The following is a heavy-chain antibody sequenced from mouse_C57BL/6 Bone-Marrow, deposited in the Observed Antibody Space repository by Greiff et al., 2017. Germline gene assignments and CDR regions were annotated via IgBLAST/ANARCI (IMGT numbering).Heavy chain of an antibody. CDR2: INSDGGST. CDR1: EYEFPSHD. V-gene: IGHV5-2*01. CDR3: ARGDYDCGYYYARDY. D-gene: IGHD2-4*01. Sequence: EVQLVESGGGLVQPGESLKLSCESNEYEFPSHDMSWVRKTPEKRLELVAAINSDGGSTYYPDTMERRFIISRDNTKKTLYLQMSSMRSEDEALYDCARGDYDCGYYYARDYWGQGTSVTVSS. J-gene: IGHJ4*01.